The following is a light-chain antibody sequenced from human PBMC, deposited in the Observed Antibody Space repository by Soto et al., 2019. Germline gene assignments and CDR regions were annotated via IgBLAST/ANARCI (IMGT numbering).Light chain of an antibody. CDR3: QQDNNWPLT. CDR2: GAS. Sequence: EIVMTQSPATLSVSPGERATLSCRASQSVSSNLAWYQQKPGQAPRLLIYGASTRATGIPARFSGSGSGPEFTLTISSLQSEDFAVYYCQQDNNWPLTFGGGTKVEIK. J-gene: IGKJ4*01. CDR1: QSVSSN. V-gene: IGKV3-15*01.